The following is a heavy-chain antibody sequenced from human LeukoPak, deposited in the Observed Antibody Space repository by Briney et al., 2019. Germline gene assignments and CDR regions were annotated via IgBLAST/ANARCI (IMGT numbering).Heavy chain of an antibody. V-gene: IGHV4-39*07. CDR3: ARDVTVTSPDFDY. D-gene: IGHD4-17*01. CDR1: GGSISSYY. CDR2: TYYSGST. J-gene: IGHJ4*02. Sequence: SETLSLTCTVSGGSISSYYWSWIRQPPGKGLEWIGSTYYSGSTYYNPSLKSRVTISVDTSKNQFSLKLSSVTAADTAVYYCARDVTVTSPDFDYWGQGTLVTVSS.